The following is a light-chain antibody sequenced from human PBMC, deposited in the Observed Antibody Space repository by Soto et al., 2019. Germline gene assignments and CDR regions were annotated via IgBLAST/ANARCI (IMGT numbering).Light chain of an antibody. CDR2: DTS. Sequence: EIVLTQSPATLSLSPGERATLSCRASQSVINYLAWYQQKPGQAPRLLIYDTSNRATGIPARFSGGGSGTDFTLTISRLEPEDFAVYYCQQFSSYPLTFGGGTKVDIK. CDR1: QSVINY. V-gene: IGKV3-11*01. CDR3: QQFSSYPLT. J-gene: IGKJ4*01.